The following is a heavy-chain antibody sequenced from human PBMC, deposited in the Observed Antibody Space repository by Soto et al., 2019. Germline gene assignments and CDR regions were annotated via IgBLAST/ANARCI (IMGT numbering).Heavy chain of an antibody. CDR1: GGSISSSSYY. D-gene: IGHD3-10*01. CDR2: IYYSGST. J-gene: IGHJ6*03. CDR3: ARGARFGDRRYMDV. Sequence: PSATLSLTCTVSGGSISSSSYYWGWIRQPPGKGLEWIGNIYYSGSTNYNPSLESRVTISVDTSENQFSLKLNSVTAADTAVYYCARGARFGDRRYMDVWGKGTTVTVSS. V-gene: IGHV4-39*07.